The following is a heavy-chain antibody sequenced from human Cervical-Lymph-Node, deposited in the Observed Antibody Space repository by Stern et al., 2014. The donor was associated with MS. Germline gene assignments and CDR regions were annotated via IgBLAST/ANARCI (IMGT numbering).Heavy chain of an antibody. CDR3: ARSFYYFDY. CDR2: INPSGGST. V-gene: IGHV1-46*03. CDR1: GYTFTSYY. Sequence: VQLEESGTEVKKPGASVKVSCKASGYTFTSYYMHWVRQAPGQGLEWMGIINPSGGSTTYAQNFQGRVTMTRDTSTITFYMELNSLRSEDTAVYYCARSFYYFDYWGQGTLVTVSS. J-gene: IGHJ4*02.